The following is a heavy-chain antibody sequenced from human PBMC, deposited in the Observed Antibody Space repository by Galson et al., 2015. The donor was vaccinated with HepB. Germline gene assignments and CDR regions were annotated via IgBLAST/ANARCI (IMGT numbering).Heavy chain of an antibody. Sequence: PLRLSCAASGFTFSSYSMNWVRQAPGKGLEWVSYISGSSSTIYYADSVKGRFTISRDNAKNSLYLQMSSLRDEDTAVYYCARDEWRYDVCWGQGTRVTVSS. CDR1: GFTFSSYS. D-gene: IGHD2-15*01. V-gene: IGHV3-48*02. CDR3: ARDEWRYDVC. CDR2: ISGSSSTI. J-gene: IGHJ4*02.